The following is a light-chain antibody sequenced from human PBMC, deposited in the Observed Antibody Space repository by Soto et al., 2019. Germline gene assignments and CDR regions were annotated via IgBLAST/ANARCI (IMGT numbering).Light chain of an antibody. J-gene: IGLJ2*01. CDR3: CSYAGSYILL. V-gene: IGLV2-11*01. Sequence: QSALTQPRSVSGSPKQSVTISCTGTSSDVGTYNYVSWFQQHPGKAPKLMISDVSKRPSGVPDRFSGSKSGTTASLTISGLQAEDEADYYCCSYAGSYILLFGGGTKVTVL. CDR2: DVS. CDR1: SSDVGTYNY.